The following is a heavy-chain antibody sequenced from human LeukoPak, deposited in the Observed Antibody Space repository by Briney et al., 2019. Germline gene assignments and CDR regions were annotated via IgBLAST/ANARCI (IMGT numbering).Heavy chain of an antibody. CDR3: AKADRGWGVITKD. D-gene: IGHD3-10*01. J-gene: IGHJ4*02. CDR1: GXTFTTYA. V-gene: IGHV3-23*01. Sequence: PGGSLRLSCAASGXTFTTYAVSWVRQAPGKGLEWVSAIGGSSDFTYYAEYVKGRFTISRDNSKKTLYLQMNSLRAEDTAVYYCAKADRGWGVITKDWGQGTLVTVSS. CDR2: IGGSSDFT.